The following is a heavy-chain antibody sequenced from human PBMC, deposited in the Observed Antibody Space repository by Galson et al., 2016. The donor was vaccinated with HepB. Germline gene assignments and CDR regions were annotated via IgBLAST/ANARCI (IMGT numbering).Heavy chain of an antibody. J-gene: IGHJ2*01. D-gene: IGHD3-10*01. V-gene: IGHV3-23*01. CDR3: ASGIAVTTSNSFWYFDL. Sequence: SLRLSCAASGFTFSSYAMSWVRQAPGKGLEWVSGISGSGDETNYADSVKGRFTFSRDNSKNTLYLQMTSLRAEDTAVYYCASGIAVTTSNSFWYFDLWGRGTLVTVSS. CDR2: ISGSGDET. CDR1: GFTFSSYA.